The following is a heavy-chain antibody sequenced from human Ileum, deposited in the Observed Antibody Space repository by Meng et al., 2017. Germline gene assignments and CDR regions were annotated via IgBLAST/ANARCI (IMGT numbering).Heavy chain of an antibody. CDR3: ARDRFSSGSSNWFDP. Sequence: QVQLRGSGPGLVKPSQTLSLTCTVSGVSISRGFYHWNWIRQHPGKGLEWIGSIYYSGTIYYNPSLKSRVTISLDTSKNQFSLNLSSVTAADTAVYYCARDRFSSGSSNWFDPWGQGTLVTVSS. CDR1: GVSISRGFYH. CDR2: IYYSGTI. V-gene: IGHV4-31*03. D-gene: IGHD3-10*01. J-gene: IGHJ5*02.